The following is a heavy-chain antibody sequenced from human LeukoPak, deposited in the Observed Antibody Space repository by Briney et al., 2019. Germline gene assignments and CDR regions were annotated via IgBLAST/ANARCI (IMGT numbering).Heavy chain of an antibody. CDR2: ISAYNGNT. Sequence: ASVKVSCKASGYTFTSYGISWVRQAPGQGLEWMGWISAYNGNTNYAQKLQGRVTMTTDTSTSTAYMELRSLRSDDTAVYYCARDRSYSSGWIYYYYYYMDVWGKGTTVTVSS. V-gene: IGHV1-18*01. CDR3: ARDRSYSSGWIYYYYYYMDV. J-gene: IGHJ6*03. D-gene: IGHD6-19*01. CDR1: GYTFTSYG.